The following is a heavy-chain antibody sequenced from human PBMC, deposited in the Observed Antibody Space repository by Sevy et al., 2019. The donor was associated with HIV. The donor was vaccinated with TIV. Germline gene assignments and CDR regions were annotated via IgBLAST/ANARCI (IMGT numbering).Heavy chain of an antibody. V-gene: IGHV1-18*01. Sequence: ASVKVSCKASGYTFISYGISWVRQAPGQGLEWMGWISGDNGNTISAQNLQGRVTMRTDTSTSTAYMELRSLRSDDTAVYYCARDSMPTVQGIIITPYYYGMDLWGQGTTVTVSS. CDR3: ARDSMPTVQGIIITPYYYGMDL. CDR1: GYTFISYG. D-gene: IGHD3-10*01. CDR2: ISGDNGNT. J-gene: IGHJ6*02.